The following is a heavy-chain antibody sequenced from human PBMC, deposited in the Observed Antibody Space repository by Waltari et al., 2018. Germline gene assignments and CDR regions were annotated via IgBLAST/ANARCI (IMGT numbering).Heavy chain of an antibody. V-gene: IGHV3-33*08. J-gene: IGHJ6*03. CDR2: IWYDGSNK. D-gene: IGHD6-13*01. Sequence: QVQLVEPGGGVVQPGRSLRLSCAASGFTFSSYGMHWVRQAPGKGLEWVAVIWYDGSNKYYADSVKGRFTISRDNSKNTLYLQMNSLRAEDTAMYYCARDSSYYYYMDVWGKGTTVTVSS. CDR3: ARDSSYYYYMDV. CDR1: GFTFSSYG.